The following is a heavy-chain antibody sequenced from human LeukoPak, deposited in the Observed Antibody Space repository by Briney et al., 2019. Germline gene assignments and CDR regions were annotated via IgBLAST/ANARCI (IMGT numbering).Heavy chain of an antibody. V-gene: IGHV3-21*01. Sequence: PGGSLRLSCAASGFTFSSYNMNWVRQAPGKGLEWVSFISSSSSYIYYADSVKGRFTISRDNAKNSLYLQMNSLRAEDTAVYYCARVDFVWDILTGYWVFGYFDYWGQGTLVTVSS. CDR3: ARVDFVWDILTGYWVFGYFDY. D-gene: IGHD3-9*01. J-gene: IGHJ4*02. CDR2: ISSSSSYI. CDR1: GFTFSSYN.